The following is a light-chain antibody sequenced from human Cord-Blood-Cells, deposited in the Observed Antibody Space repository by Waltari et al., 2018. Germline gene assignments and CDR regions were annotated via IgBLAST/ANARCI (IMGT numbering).Light chain of an antibody. V-gene: IGKV1-27*01. CDR3: QKYNRAPWT. Sequence: DIQITQSPSSLSASVGHRVTITCRASQGISNYLAWYQQKPGKVPKLLIYAASTLHSGVPTRFSGSGSGTDFTLTISRLQPEDVATYYCQKYNRAPWTFGQGTKVEIK. CDR1: QGISNY. CDR2: AAS. J-gene: IGKJ1*01.